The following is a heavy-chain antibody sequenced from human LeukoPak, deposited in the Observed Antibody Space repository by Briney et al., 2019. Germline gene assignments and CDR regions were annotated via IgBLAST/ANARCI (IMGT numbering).Heavy chain of an antibody. V-gene: IGHV7-4-1*02. CDR3: ARGEIVVITTYDCFDY. CDR2: INTNTGNP. CDR1: GYTFTNYA. J-gene: IGHJ4*02. Sequence: ASVKVSCKASGYTFTNYAMNWVRQAPGQGLEWMGWINTNTGNPTYAQGFTGRLVFSLDTSVSTASLQISSLKAEDTAVYYCARGEIVVITTYDCFDYWGQGTLVTVSS. D-gene: IGHD3-22*01.